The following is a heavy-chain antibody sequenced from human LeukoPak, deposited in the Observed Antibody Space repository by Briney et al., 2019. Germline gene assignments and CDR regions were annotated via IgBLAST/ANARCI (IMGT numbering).Heavy chain of an antibody. CDR3: ARDPTLGHPDYFDY. CDR2: MSSGGTYI. J-gene: IGHJ4*02. D-gene: IGHD1-1*01. CDR1: GFTFINHA. V-gene: IGHV3-21*01. Sequence: GGSLRLSCTASGFTFINHAMTWVRQAPGKGLEWVSSMSSGGTYIYYADSVRGRFTISRDNSMNTLYLQMNSLRVEDTAVYFCARDPTLGHPDYFDYWGQGTLVTVSS.